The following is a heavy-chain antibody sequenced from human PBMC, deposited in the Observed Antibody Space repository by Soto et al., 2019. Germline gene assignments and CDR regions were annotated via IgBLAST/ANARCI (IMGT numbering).Heavy chain of an antibody. V-gene: IGHV1-2*04. CDR2: INPNSGGT. CDR3: ARGPYQLDNWFDP. CDR1: GYTFTGYY. Sequence: ASVKVSCKASGYTFTGYYMHWVRQAPGQGLEWMGWINPNSGGTNYAQKFQGWVTMTRDTSISTAYMELSRLRSDDTAVYYCARGPYQLDNWFDPWGQGTLVTVSS. D-gene: IGHD2-2*01. J-gene: IGHJ5*02.